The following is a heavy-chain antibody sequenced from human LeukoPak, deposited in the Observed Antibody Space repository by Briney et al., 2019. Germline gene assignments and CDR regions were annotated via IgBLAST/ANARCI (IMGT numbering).Heavy chain of an antibody. D-gene: IGHD2-2*01. V-gene: IGHV4-39*07. J-gene: IGHJ6*03. CDR2: ILYSGST. CDR3: ARLAGLDKRSGYQLPKPYYLDV. Sequence: SETLSLTCNVSGGSISSSSYSWGWIRQPPGKGLEWIGTILYSGSTHYNPSLESRVTISVDTSKNQFSLKLTSVTAADTAVYYCARLAGLDKRSGYQLPKPYYLDVWGKGTTVTVSS. CDR1: GGSISSSSYS.